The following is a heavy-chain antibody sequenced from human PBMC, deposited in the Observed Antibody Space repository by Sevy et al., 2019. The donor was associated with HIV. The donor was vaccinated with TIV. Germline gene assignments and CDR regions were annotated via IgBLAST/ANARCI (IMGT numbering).Heavy chain of an antibody. V-gene: IGHV3-30-3*01. D-gene: IGHD2-21*02. Sequence: GGSLRLSCAASGFTFSNYDMHWVRQAPGKGLEWVAVISHDGNYKNYADSVKVRFTISRDDFKNTPYLQMSSLGPEDTAVYFCAGLFSCGGDCYYLDYWGQGALVTVSS. CDR2: ISHDGNYK. CDR1: GFTFSNYD. J-gene: IGHJ4*02. CDR3: AGLFSCGGDCYYLDY.